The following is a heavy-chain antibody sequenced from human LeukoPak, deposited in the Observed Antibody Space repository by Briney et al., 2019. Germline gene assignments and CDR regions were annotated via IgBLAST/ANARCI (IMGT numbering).Heavy chain of an antibody. CDR2: ISYDGSNK. CDR3: ARGLHYYYYGMDV. V-gene: IGHV3-30-3*01. Sequence: GRSLRLSCAASGITFSSYTMHWVRQAPGKGLEWVAVISYDGSNKYYADSVKGRFTISRDNSKNTLYLQMNSLRAEDTAVYYCARGLHYYYYGMDVWGQGTTVTVSS. J-gene: IGHJ6*02. D-gene: IGHD3-10*01. CDR1: GITFSSYT.